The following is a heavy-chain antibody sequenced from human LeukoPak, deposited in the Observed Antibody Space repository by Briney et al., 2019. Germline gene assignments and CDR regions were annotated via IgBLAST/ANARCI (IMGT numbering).Heavy chain of an antibody. J-gene: IGHJ5*02. CDR2: IKQDGSEK. V-gene: IGHV3-7*01. Sequence: GSLRLSCTASGFTFSSYWMTWVRQAPGKGPEFVANIKQDGSEKKYVDSLKGRFTTSRDNAKNSVFLQINSLRAEDTAVYYCAREDGYNTMNHWGQGTLVTVSS. D-gene: IGHD5-12*01. CDR1: GFTFSSYW. CDR3: AREDGYNTMNH.